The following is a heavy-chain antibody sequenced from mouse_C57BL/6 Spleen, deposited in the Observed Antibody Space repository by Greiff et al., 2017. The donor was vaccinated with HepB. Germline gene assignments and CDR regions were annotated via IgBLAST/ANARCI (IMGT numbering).Heavy chain of an antibody. CDR1: GYAFSSYW. CDR2: IYPGDGDT. CDR3: ARRDLYYDYGYYFDY. V-gene: IGHV1-80*01. Sequence: VQLQQSGAELVKPGASVKISCKASGYAFSSYWMNWVKQRPGKGLEWIGQIYPGDGDTNYNGKFKGKATLTADKSSSTAYMQLSSLTSEDSAVYFCARRDLYYDYGYYFDYWGQGTTLTVSS. J-gene: IGHJ2*01. D-gene: IGHD2-4*01.